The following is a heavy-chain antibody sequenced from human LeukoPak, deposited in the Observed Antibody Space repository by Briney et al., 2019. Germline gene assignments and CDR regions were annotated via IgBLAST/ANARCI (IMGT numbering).Heavy chain of an antibody. CDR2: IWYDERNK. CDR1: GFTFSSYG. J-gene: IGHJ4*02. Sequence: PGGSLRLSCAASGFTFSSYGMRWARQAPGKGLEWVAVIWYDERNKYYTDSVKGRFTISRDNSKNTVYLQMNSLGVEDTAVYYCARGGFSGTFYYFDNWGQGTLVTVSS. V-gene: IGHV3-33*01. D-gene: IGHD1-26*01. CDR3: ARGGFSGTFYYFDN.